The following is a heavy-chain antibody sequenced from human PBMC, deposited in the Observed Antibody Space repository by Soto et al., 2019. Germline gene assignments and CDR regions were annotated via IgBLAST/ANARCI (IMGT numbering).Heavy chain of an antibody. V-gene: IGHV1-2*02. CDR3: ARDPHEGVYDY. J-gene: IGHJ4*02. CDR1: GYTFTGYY. D-gene: IGHD3-16*01. Sequence: QVQLVQSGAEVTKPGASVKVSCKASGYTFTGYYLHWIRQAPGQGLEWMGWMRPNSGGANYAQKFQGRVSMTRDTSISTFYMELSRLRSDDTAVYYCARDPHEGVYDYWGQGTLVTVSS. CDR2: MRPNSGGA.